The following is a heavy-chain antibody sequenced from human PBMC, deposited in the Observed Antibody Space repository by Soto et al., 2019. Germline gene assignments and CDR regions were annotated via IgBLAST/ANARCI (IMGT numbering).Heavy chain of an antibody. Sequence: GGSLRLSCAASGFTFSSYGMHWVRQAPGKGLEWVAFISYDGSNKYYADSVKGRFTISRDNSKNKLYLQMNSLRAEEKAVYYCAKDLTTVTRHYYYGMDVWGQGTTVTVSS. CDR1: GFTFSSYG. CDR2: ISYDGSNK. V-gene: IGHV3-30*18. CDR3: AKDLTTVTRHYYYGMDV. J-gene: IGHJ6*02. D-gene: IGHD4-17*01.